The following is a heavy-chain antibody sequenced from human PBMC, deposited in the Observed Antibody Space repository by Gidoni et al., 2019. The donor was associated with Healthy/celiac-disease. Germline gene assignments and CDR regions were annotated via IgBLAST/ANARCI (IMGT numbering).Heavy chain of an antibody. CDR1: GFTFSSYG. CDR3: AKDNSDYGDYVGWFDP. D-gene: IGHD4-17*01. CDR2: IRYDGSNK. J-gene: IGHJ5*02. V-gene: IGHV3-30*02. Sequence: QVQLVESGGGVVQPGGSLRLSCAASGFTFSSYGMHWVRQAPGKGLEWVAFIRYDGSNKYYADSVKGRFTISRDNSKNTLYLQMNSLRAEDTAVYYCAKDNSDYGDYVGWFDPWGQGTLVTVSS.